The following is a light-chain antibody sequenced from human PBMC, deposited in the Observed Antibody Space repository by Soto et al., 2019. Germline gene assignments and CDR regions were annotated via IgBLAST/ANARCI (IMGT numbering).Light chain of an antibody. CDR1: QSVSSSY. CDR2: GAS. J-gene: IGKJ2*01. Sequence: EIVVTQSPGTLSLSPGERATLSCRASQSVSSSYLAWYQQKPGQAPRLLIYGASSRATGIPDRFSGSGSGTDFTLTISRLEPEDFAVYYCLQYGSSPYTFGQGTKLEIK. V-gene: IGKV3-20*01. CDR3: LQYGSSPYT.